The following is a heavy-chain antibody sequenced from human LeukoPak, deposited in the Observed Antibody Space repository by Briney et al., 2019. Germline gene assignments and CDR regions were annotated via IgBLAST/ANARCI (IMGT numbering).Heavy chain of an antibody. CDR2: ISGSGGST. V-gene: IGHV3-23*01. CDR3: AKNTGGSCYSAPGY. J-gene: IGHJ4*02. CDR1: GFTFSSYA. Sequence: GGSLRLSCAASGFTFSSYAMSWVRQAPGKGLEWVSAISGSGGSTYYADSVKGRFTISRDNSKNTLYLQMNSLRAEDTAVYYCAKNTGGSCYSAPGYRGQGTLVTVSS. D-gene: IGHD2-15*01.